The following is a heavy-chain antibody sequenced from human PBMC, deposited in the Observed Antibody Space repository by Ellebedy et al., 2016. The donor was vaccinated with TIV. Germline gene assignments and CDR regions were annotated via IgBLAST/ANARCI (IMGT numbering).Heavy chain of an antibody. J-gene: IGHJ4*02. D-gene: IGHD3-22*01. V-gene: IGHV1-24*01. CDR1: GYTLTEFS. Sequence: AASVKVSCKVSGYTLTEFSMHWVRQAPGKGLEWMGGFAPEDGEKIFAQKFQGRVTMTEDTSTDTAYMELSSLRSEDTAVYYRATTYYYDTSGYYERDFDYWGQGTLVTVSS. CDR3: ATTYYYDTSGYYERDFDY. CDR2: FAPEDGEK.